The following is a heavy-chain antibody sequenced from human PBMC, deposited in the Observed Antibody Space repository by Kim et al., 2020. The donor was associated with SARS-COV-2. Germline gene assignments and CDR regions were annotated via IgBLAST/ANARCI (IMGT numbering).Heavy chain of an antibody. Sequence: DSVKGRFTISRDNAKNTLYLQMNSQRAEDTAVYDWASPSVSLGYSYGYGYWGQGTLVTVSS. D-gene: IGHD5-18*01. V-gene: IGHV3-21*01. CDR3: ASPSVSLGYSYGYGY. J-gene: IGHJ4*02.